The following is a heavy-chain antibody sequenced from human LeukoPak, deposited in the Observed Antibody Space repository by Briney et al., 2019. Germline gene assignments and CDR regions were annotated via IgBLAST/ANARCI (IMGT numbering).Heavy chain of an antibody. Sequence: PSETLSLTCAVSGGSISSSNWWSWVRQPPGKGLEWIGEIYHSGSTNYNPSLKSRVTISVDKSKNQFSLKLSSVTAADTAVYYCARERAGFIVVYDYWGQGTLVTVSS. CDR3: ARERAGFIVVYDY. CDR1: GGSISSSNW. CDR2: IYHSGST. J-gene: IGHJ4*02. D-gene: IGHD1-26*01. V-gene: IGHV4-4*02.